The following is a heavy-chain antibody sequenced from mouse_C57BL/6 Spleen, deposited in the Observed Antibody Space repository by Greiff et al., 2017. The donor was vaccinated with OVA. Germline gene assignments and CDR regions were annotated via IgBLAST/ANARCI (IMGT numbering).Heavy chain of an antibody. CDR1: GFSLSTFGMG. D-gene: IGHD2-5*01. CDR3: ARIAQSYYSNPAWFAY. J-gene: IGHJ3*01. CDR2: IWWDDDK. Sequence: QVQLKESGPGILQPSQTLSLTCSFSGFSLSTFGMGVGWIRQPSGKGLEWLAHIWWDDDKYYNPALKSRLTISKDTSKNQVFLKIANVDTADTATYYCARIAQSYYSNPAWFAYWGQGTLVTVSA. V-gene: IGHV8-8*01.